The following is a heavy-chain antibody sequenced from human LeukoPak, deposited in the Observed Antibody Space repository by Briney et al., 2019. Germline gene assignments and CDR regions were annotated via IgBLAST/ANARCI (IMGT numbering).Heavy chain of an antibody. CDR3: AGVARDGYNSNLDS. Sequence: SQTLSLTCTVSGGSITSGSYYWSWIRQPAGKGLEWIGRIYTTGSTNYNPSLKSRVTISVDTSKNQFSLKLSSVTAADTAVYYCAGVARDGYNSNLDSWGQGTLVTVSS. CDR2: IYTTGST. V-gene: IGHV4-61*02. D-gene: IGHD5-24*01. CDR1: GGSITSGSYY. J-gene: IGHJ4*02.